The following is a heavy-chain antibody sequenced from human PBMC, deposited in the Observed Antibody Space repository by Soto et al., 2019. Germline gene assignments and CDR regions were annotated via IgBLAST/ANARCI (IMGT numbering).Heavy chain of an antibody. J-gene: IGHJ6*03. V-gene: IGHV4-59*08. CDR3: ARTSPPVENYYYYYMDV. CDR2: IYYSGST. CDR1: GGSISSYY. Sequence: TSETLSLTCTVSGGSISSYYWSWIRQPPGKGLEWIGYIYYSGSTNYNPSLKSRVTISVDTSKNQFSLKLSSVTAADTAVYYCARTSPPVENYYYYYMDVWGKGTTVTVSS. D-gene: IGHD1-1*01.